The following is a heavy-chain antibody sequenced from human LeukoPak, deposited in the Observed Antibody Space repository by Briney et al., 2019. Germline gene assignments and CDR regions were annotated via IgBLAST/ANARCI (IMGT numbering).Heavy chain of an antibody. CDR1: GFTFSSYA. V-gene: IGHV3-23*01. Sequence: GGSLRLSCAAPGFTFSSYAMSWVRQAPGKGLEWVSAISGSGGGTYYADSVKGRFTISRDNSKNTLYLQMNSLRAEDTAVYYCATFITMIVAGPFDYWGQGTLVTVSS. D-gene: IGHD3-22*01. CDR2: ISGSGGGT. J-gene: IGHJ4*02. CDR3: ATFITMIVAGPFDY.